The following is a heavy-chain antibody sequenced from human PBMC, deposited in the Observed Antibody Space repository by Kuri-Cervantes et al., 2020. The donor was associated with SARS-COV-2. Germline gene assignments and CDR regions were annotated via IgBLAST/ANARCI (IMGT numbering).Heavy chain of an antibody. CDR2: IKSKTDGGTT. V-gene: IGHV3-15*01. CDR1: GFTFSSYW. CDR3: TTGDYDFWSGYWGIYYYYYGMDV. J-gene: IGHJ6*02. Sequence: GGSLRLSCAASGFTFSSYWMSWVRRAPGKGLEWVGRIKSKTDGGTTDYAAPVKGRFTISRDDSKNTLYLQMNSLKTEDTAVYYCTTGDYDFWSGYWGIYYYYYGMDVWGQGTTVTVSS. D-gene: IGHD3-3*01.